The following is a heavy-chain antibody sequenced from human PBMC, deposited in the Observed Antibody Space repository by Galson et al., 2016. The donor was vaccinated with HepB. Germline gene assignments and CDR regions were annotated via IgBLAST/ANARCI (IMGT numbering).Heavy chain of an antibody. CDR3: AREGLSSSTRHWGFFCY. CDR1: GFTFSSYW. Sequence: SLRLSCAASGFTFSSYWMHWVRQAPGKGLVWVSRIVSDGSSTTYADSVKGRFTISRDNAKNTLYLQMNSLRAEDTAVYYCAREGLSSSTRHWGFFCYWGQGTLVTVSS. D-gene: IGHD2-2*01. CDR2: IVSDGSST. J-gene: IGHJ4*02. V-gene: IGHV3-74*01.